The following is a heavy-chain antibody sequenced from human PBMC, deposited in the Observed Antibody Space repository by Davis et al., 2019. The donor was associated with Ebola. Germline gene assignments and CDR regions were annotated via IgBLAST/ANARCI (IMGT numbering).Heavy chain of an antibody. J-gene: IGHJ6*02. D-gene: IGHD4-17*01. Sequence: GESLKISCKGSGYSFTRYWIGWVRQMPGKGLEWMGIIYPGDSDTRYNPSFQGQVTISADKSISTAYLQWSSLKASDTAMYYCARTKTTVTPNYYYYGLDVWGQGTTVTVSS. V-gene: IGHV5-51*01. CDR2: IYPGDSDT. CDR1: GYSFTRYW. CDR3: ARTKTTVTPNYYYYGLDV.